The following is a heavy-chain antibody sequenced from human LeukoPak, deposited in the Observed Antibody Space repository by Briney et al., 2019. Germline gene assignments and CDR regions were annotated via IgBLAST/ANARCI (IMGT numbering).Heavy chain of an antibody. CDR3: AKGSYYDSSGSFYFDY. CDR1: GFTFSSYA. D-gene: IGHD3-22*01. CDR2: ISGSGDNT. Sequence: GGSLRLSCAASGFTFSSYAMSWVRQAPGKGLERVSGISGSGDNTYYADSVKGRFTISRDNSKNTLYVQVNSLGTEDTAAYYCAKGSYYDSSGSFYFDYWGQGTLVTVSS. V-gene: IGHV3-23*01. J-gene: IGHJ4*02.